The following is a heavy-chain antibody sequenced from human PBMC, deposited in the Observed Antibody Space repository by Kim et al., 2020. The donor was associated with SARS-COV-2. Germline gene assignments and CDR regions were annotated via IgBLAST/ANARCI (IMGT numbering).Heavy chain of an antibody. Sequence: GGSLRLSCAASGFTFSSYSMNWVRQAPGKGLEWVSYISSSSSTIYYADSVKGRFTISRDNAKNSLYLQMNSLRDEDTAVYYCARGPPRDILTGPFDYWGQGTLVTVSS. V-gene: IGHV3-48*02. D-gene: IGHD3-9*01. CDR2: ISSSSSTI. CDR3: ARGPPRDILTGPFDY. J-gene: IGHJ4*02. CDR1: GFTFSSYS.